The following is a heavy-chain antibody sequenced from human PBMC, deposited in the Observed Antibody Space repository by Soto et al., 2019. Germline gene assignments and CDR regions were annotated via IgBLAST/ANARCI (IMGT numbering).Heavy chain of an antibody. V-gene: IGHV3-21*01. CDR3: ARDYYGSSGYYYCFDAFDI. Sequence: EVQLVESGGGLVKPGGSLRLSCAASGFTFSSYSMNWVRQAPGKGLEWVSSISSSSSYIYYADSVKGRFTISRDNDKHSLYLQMHSPRAEDTAVYYCARDYYGSSGYYYCFDAFDIWGQGTMVTVSS. CDR1: GFTFSSYS. J-gene: IGHJ3*02. D-gene: IGHD3-22*01. CDR2: ISSSSSYI.